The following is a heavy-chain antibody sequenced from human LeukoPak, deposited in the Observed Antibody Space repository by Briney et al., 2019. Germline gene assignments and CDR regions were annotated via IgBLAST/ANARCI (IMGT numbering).Heavy chain of an antibody. CDR1: GFTFSSYA. V-gene: IGHV3-23*01. D-gene: IGHD6-13*01. J-gene: IGHJ4*02. CDR2: ISGSGVST. CDR3: ARGVIAAGGNDFDY. Sequence: PGGSLRLSCAASGFTFSSYAMSWVRQAPGKGLEWVSAISGSGVSTYYADSVKGRFTISRDNSKNTLYLQINSLRAEDTAVYYCARGVIAAGGNDFDYWGQGTLVTVSS.